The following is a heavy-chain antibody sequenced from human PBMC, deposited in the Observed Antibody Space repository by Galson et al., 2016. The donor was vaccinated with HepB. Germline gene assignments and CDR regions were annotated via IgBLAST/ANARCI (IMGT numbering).Heavy chain of an antibody. V-gene: IGHV3-53*01. CDR2: IYSSGNT. D-gene: IGHD6-13*01. CDR1: GFTVSNNY. Sequence: SLRLSCAASGFTVSNNYMRWVRQAPGKALEWVSLIYSSGNTHYADSVKGRFTIARDSSKNTVYIQMNSMRVDDTAVYYCARGGGAAAAAWGQGTLVIVSS. J-gene: IGHJ5*02. CDR3: ARGGGAAAAA.